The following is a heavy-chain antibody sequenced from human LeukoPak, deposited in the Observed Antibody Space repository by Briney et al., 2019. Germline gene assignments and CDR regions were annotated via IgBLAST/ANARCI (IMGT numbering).Heavy chain of an antibody. V-gene: IGHV4-4*07. Sequence: KPSETLSLTCTVSAGSISSYYWSWIRQPAGKGLEWIGRIYTSGSTNYNPSLKSRVTMSVDTSKNQFSLKLSSVTAADTAVYYCARDEVAAAGTNWFDPWGQGTLVTVSS. CDR2: IYTSGST. CDR1: AGSISSYY. CDR3: ARDEVAAAGTNWFDP. J-gene: IGHJ5*02. D-gene: IGHD6-13*01.